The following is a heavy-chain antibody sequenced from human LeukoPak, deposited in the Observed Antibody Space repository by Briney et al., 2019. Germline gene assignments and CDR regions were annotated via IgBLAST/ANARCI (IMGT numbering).Heavy chain of an antibody. Sequence: GGSLRLSCTASGFTFSSSAMNWVRQAPGKGLEWVSVISGGGGNTYYADSVKGRFTISRDNSKNTLYLQMNGLRAEDTAVYYWAKRQWFGVSWGQGTLVTVSP. J-gene: IGHJ4*02. V-gene: IGHV3-23*01. CDR2: ISGGGGNT. CDR1: GFTFSSSA. CDR3: AKRQWFGVS. D-gene: IGHD3-10*01.